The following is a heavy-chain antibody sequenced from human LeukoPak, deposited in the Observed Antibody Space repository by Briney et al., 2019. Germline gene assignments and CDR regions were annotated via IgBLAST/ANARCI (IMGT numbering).Heavy chain of an antibody. V-gene: IGHV1-69*13. CDR2: IIPIFGTT. D-gene: IGHD3-10*01. Sequence: SVKVSCKASGGTFSSYAISWVRQAPGQGLEWMGGIIPIFGTTNYAQKFQGRVTITADESTSTAYMELSSLRSEDTAVYYCARELDGSGSYYLNWFDPWGQGTLVTVSS. J-gene: IGHJ5*02. CDR1: GGTFSSYA. CDR3: ARELDGSGSYYLNWFDP.